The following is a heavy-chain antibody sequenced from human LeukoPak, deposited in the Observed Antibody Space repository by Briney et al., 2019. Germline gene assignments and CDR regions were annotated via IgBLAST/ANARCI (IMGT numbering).Heavy chain of an antibody. D-gene: IGHD3-22*01. CDR1: GFTFSSYS. J-gene: IGHJ4*02. Sequence: MSGGSLRLSCAASGFTFSSYSMNWVRQAPGKGLEWVSSISSSSSYIYYADSVKGRFTIPRDNAKNSLYLQMNSLRAEDTAVYYCARVGDYYDSSGYPRNWGQGTLVTVSS. CDR2: ISSSSSYI. V-gene: IGHV3-21*01. CDR3: ARVGDYYDSSGYPRN.